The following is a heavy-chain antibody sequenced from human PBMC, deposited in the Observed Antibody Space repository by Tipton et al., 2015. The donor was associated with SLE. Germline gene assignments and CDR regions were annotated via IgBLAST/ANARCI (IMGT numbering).Heavy chain of an antibody. J-gene: IGHJ4*02. CDR2: INPGNGNT. V-gene: IGHV1-3*01. CDR1: GYTFTNYA. CDR3: ARGWIRGSIFGVPRYYFDY. D-gene: IGHD3-3*01. Sequence: QLVQSGPEVKKPGASVKVSCKASGYTFTNYAMHWVRQAPGQRLEWMGWINPGNGNTKYSQKFQGRVTITRDTSASTAYMELTSLRSEDTAVYYCARGWIRGSIFGVPRYYFDYWGQGTLVTVSS.